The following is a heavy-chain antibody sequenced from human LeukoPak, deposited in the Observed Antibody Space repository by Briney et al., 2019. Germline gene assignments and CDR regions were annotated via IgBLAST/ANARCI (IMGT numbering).Heavy chain of an antibody. CDR1: GGSISSYY. V-gene: IGHV4-59*08. Sequence: SETLSLTCTVSGGSISSYYRSWIRQPPGKGLEWIGYIYYSGSTNYNPSLKSRVTISVDTSKNQFSLKLSSVTAADTAVYYCARRVGATGEVDYWGQGTLVTVSS. J-gene: IGHJ4*02. CDR2: IYYSGST. D-gene: IGHD1-26*01. CDR3: ARRVGATGEVDY.